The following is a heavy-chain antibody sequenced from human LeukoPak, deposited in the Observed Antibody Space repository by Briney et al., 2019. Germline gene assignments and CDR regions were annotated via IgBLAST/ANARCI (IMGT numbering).Heavy chain of an antibody. CDR1: GFSLSTSGMC. J-gene: IGHJ4*02. CDR3: ARIRGSAEFDY. Sequence: PSQTLTLTCTFSGFSLSTSGMCVSWIRQPPGKALEWLARIDWDDDKYYSTSLKTRLTISKDTSKNQVVLTMTNMDPVEPVTYYCARIRGSAEFDYWGQGTLVTVSS. D-gene: IGHD1-14*01. CDR2: IDWDDDK. V-gene: IGHV2-70*11.